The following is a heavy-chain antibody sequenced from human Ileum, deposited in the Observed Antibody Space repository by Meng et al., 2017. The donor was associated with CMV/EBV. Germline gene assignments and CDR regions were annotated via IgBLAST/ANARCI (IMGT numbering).Heavy chain of an antibody. CDR1: GGTFSRYP. CDR3: ARDSPPSGNYARMDV. J-gene: IGHJ6*02. V-gene: IGHV1-69*05. Sequence: SVKVSCKASGGTFSRYPISWVRQAPGQGLEWMGGIIPIFGTANFAQKFQGRVTITTDESTSTDYMELSSLRSDDTAVYYCARDSPPSGNYARMDVWGQGTTVTVSS. CDR2: IIPIFGTA. D-gene: IGHD1-26*01.